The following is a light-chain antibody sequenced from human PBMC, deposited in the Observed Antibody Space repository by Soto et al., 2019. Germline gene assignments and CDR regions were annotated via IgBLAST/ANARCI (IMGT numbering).Light chain of an antibody. CDR3: QHRSNWPAT. V-gene: IGKV3-11*01. CDR2: DAT. CDR1: QSVSSY. J-gene: IGKJ1*01. Sequence: EIVLTQSPATLSVSPGERATLSCRASQSVSSYLAWYQQKPGQAPRLLIYDATNRATGIPSRFSGSGSGTDFTLTISSLESEDFAVYYCQHRSNWPATFGQGTKVEIK.